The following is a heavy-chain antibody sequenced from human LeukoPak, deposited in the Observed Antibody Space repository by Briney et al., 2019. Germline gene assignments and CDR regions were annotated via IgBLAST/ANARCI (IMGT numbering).Heavy chain of an antibody. V-gene: IGHV3-53*01. J-gene: IGHJ4*02. Sequence: TGVCLRLSCAASGISVIDSYMTRDRQAPGKGLEWVSTIYSDDRTFYADSVQGRFTISRNDSKNTLFLQMNSLRAEDTAMYYCVKNYYGSGITTDYWGQGMLVTVSS. CDR3: VKNYYGSGITTDY. CDR1: GISVIDSY. CDR2: IYSDDRT. D-gene: IGHD3-10*01.